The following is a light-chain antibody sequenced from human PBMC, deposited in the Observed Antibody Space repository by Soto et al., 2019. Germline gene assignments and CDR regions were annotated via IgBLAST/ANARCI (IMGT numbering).Light chain of an antibody. J-gene: IGLJ1*01. Sequence: VLTQPPSVSGAPGQRVTISCSGSSSNIGAGYDVHWYQQVPGTAPKLLIYGNINRPSGVPDRFSGSKSGTSASLAITGLQAEDEADYYCQSYDSSLSGLYVFGTGTKLTVL. CDR3: QSYDSSLSGLYV. CDR2: GNI. V-gene: IGLV1-40*01. CDR1: SSNIGAGYD.